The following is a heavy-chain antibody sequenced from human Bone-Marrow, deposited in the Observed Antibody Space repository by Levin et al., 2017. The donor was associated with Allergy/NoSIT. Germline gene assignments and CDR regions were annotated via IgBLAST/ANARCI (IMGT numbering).Heavy chain of an antibody. CDR2: IAWDDEK. CDR1: GFSLSSRDMC. CDR3: ARVNTIFGSPPRGPIDS. V-gene: IGHV2-70*13. Sequence: ESGPTLVKPTQTLTLTCTFSGFSLSSRDMCVSWIRRPPGKALEWLALIAWDDEKYYSRSLKTRLTISKDNSKGQVVLTMTNMDPVDAATYYCARVNTIFGSPPRGPIDSWGQGVLVTVSS. D-gene: IGHD3-3*01. J-gene: IGHJ4*02.